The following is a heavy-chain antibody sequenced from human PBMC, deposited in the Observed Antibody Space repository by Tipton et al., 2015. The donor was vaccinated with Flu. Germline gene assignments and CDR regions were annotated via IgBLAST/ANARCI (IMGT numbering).Heavy chain of an antibody. CDR1: GGSISSYY. D-gene: IGHD3-10*01. V-gene: IGHV4-4*07. J-gene: IGHJ3*02. Sequence: TLSLTCTVSGGSISSYYWSWIRQPAGKGLEWLGRIYTSGSTNYNPSLKSRVTMSVDTSKNQFSLKLISVTAADTAVYYCSRAPLEFAFVIWPWDNGHRLF. CDR2: IYTSGST. CDR3: SRAPLEFAFVI.